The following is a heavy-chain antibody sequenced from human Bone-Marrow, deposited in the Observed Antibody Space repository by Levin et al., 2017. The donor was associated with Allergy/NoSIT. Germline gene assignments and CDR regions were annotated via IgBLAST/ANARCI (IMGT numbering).Heavy chain of an antibody. J-gene: IGHJ6*03. Sequence: GESLKISCAASGFTFSGSAMHWVRQASGKGLEWVGRIRSKANSYATAYAASVKGRFTISRDDSKNTAYLQMNSLKTEDTAVYYCTRSYSSSRYYYYYMDVWGKGTTVTVSS. CDR1: GFTFSGSA. CDR2: IRSKANSYAT. D-gene: IGHD6-13*01. CDR3: TRSYSSSRYYYYYMDV. V-gene: IGHV3-73*01.